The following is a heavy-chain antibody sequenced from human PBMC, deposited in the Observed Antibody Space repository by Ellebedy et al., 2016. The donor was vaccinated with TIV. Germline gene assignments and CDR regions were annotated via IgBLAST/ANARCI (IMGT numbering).Heavy chain of an antibody. CDR3: ARSRGYSYQDY. CDR2: INSDGSST. D-gene: IGHD5-18*01. CDR1: GFTFSSYW. V-gene: IGHV3-74*01. J-gene: IGHJ4*02. Sequence: GESLKISXAASGFTFSSYWMHWVRQAPGKGLVWVSHINSDGSSTSYADSVKGRFTISRDNAKNTLYLQMNSLRAEDTAVYYCARSRGYSYQDYWGQGTLVTVSS.